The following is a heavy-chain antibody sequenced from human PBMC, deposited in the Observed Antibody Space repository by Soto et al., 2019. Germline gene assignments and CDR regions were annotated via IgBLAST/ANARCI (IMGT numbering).Heavy chain of an antibody. V-gene: IGHV4-59*04. D-gene: IGHD2-15*01. CDR1: GDNSGVYY. CDR3: ARHDGICSGGSCYSEWFDP. Sequence: PSETLSLTCTVSGDNSGVYYWTWMRQPPGKGLEWIGYIYYSGSTYYNPSLKSRVTISVDTSKNQFSLKLSSVTAADTAVYYCARHDGICSGGSCYSEWFDPWGQGTLVTVSS. CDR2: IYYSGST. J-gene: IGHJ5*02.